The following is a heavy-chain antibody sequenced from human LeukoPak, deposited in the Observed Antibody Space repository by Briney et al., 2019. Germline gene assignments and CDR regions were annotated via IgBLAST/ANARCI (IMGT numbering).Heavy chain of an antibody. D-gene: IGHD6-6*01. CDR1: GGSISGSSYY. CDR3: ARSLRGAAHHFDY. J-gene: IGHJ4*02. V-gene: IGHV4-39*01. CDR2: IYFTGNA. Sequence: SQTLSLTCTVSGGSISGSSYYWGWIRQPPGKGLEWVGSIYFTGNAYYNPSLKSRVTISVDTSKNQFSLILRSVTAADTAVYYCARSLRGAAHHFDYWGQGTLVTVSS.